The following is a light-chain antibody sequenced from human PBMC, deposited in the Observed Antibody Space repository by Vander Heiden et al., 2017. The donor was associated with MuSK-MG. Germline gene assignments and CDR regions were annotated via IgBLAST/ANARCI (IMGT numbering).Light chain of an antibody. V-gene: IGKV4-1*01. CDR2: WAS. CDR1: QSLLYSSNNKNY. J-gene: IGKJ1*01. CDR3: QQDYTSPWT. Sequence: IVLTQSPDSLTVSLGERATIDCKSSQSLLYSSNNKNYLVWYQQKPGQPTKLLISWASTRESRVPDRFSGSGSETDFTLTINRLQAEDVGVYYYQQDYTSPWTFGQGTRVEIK.